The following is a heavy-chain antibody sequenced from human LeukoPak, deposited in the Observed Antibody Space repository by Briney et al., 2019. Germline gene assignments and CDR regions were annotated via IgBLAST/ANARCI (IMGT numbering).Heavy chain of an antibody. V-gene: IGHV4-59*01. CDR1: GGSISSYY. Sequence: PSETLSLTCTVSGGSISSYYWSWIRQPPGKGLEWIGYIYYSGSTNYNPFLKSRVTISVDTSKNQFSLKLSSVTAADTAVYYCARGNGYNYYWGQGTLVTVSS. J-gene: IGHJ4*02. CDR2: IYYSGST. CDR3: ARGNGYNYY. D-gene: IGHD5-24*01.